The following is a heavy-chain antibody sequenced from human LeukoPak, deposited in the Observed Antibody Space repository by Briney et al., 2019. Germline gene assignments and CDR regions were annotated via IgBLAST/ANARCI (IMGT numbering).Heavy chain of an antibody. D-gene: IGHD3-22*01. Sequence: PGGSLRLSCAASGFTFSSYSMNWVRQAPGKGLEWVSSISSSSSYIYYADSVKGRFTISRDNAKNSLYLQMNSLRAEDTAVYYCARDIGVTMIVVSDAFDIWGQGTMVTVSS. J-gene: IGHJ3*02. V-gene: IGHV3-21*01. CDR1: GFTFSSYS. CDR3: ARDIGVTMIVVSDAFDI. CDR2: ISSSSSYI.